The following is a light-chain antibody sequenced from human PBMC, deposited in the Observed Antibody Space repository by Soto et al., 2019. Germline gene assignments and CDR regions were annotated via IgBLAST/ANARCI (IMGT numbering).Light chain of an antibody. CDR3: QQRSNWPPIT. J-gene: IGKJ5*01. Sequence: EIVMTQSPGTLSVSPGERAARCCRGSQSVYSNLAWYQQKPGQAPRLLIYGASGRATGIPDRFSGSGSGTDFTLTISSLEPEDFAVYYCQQRSNWPPITFGQGTRLEIK. CDR1: QSVYSN. V-gene: IGKV3-11*01. CDR2: GAS.